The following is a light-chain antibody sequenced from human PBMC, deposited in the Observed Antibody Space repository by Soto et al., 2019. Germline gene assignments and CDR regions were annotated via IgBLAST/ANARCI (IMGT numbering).Light chain of an antibody. CDR3: KQCHDGPLT. V-gene: IGKV3-15*01. CDR2: GAS. J-gene: IGKJ2*01. CDR1: QSINSE. Sequence: EIVMPQSPATLSLSPGERAALSCRASQSINSELAWYQQKPIQLPRLLIYGASTRANRVPARFAGSGSGSELSLTISGLQSEDFAVYYCKQCHDGPLTFGQGTRLEI.